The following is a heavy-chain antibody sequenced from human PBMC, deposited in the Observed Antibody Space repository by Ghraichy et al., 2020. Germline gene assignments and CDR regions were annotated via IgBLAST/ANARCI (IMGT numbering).Heavy chain of an antibody. D-gene: IGHD6-19*01. CDR2: FDPEDGET. CDR3: ATGPEYSRGWYGPNYYYYGMDV. CDR1: GYTLTELS. Sequence: ASVKVSCKVSGYTLTELSMHWVRQAPGKGLEWMGGFDPEDGETIYAQKFQGRVTMTEDTSTDTAYMELSSLRFEDTAVYYCATGPEYSRGWYGPNYYYYGMDVWGQGPTVTVSS. J-gene: IGHJ6*02. V-gene: IGHV1-24*01.